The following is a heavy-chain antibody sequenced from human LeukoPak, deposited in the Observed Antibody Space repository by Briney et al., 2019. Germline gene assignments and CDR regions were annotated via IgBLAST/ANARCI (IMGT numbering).Heavy chain of an antibody. CDR3: AKEGYSGYGTADY. CDR1: GFTFSSYG. Sequence: GGSLRLPCAASGFTFSSYGMDWVRQAPGKGLEWVAFIFFDGSNQYYADSVKGRFTISRDNSRSTLYLQMNSLRPEDTAVYYCAKEGYSGYGTADYWGQGTLVTVSS. D-gene: IGHD5-12*01. V-gene: IGHV3-30*02. CDR2: IFFDGSNQ. J-gene: IGHJ4*02.